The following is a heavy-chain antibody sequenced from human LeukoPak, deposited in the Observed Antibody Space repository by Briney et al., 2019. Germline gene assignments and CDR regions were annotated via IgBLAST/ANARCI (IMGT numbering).Heavy chain of an antibody. CDR2: IYYSGST. J-gene: IGHJ4*02. CDR3: ARVYTGYGYGYGLNYFDY. CDR1: GGSISSSGYY. D-gene: IGHD5-18*01. Sequence: SETLSLTCTVSGGSISSSGYYWSWIRQHPGKGLEWIGYIYYSGSTYYNPSLKSRVTISVDTSKNQFSLKLSSVTAADTAVYYCARVYTGYGYGYGLNYFDYWGQGTLVTVSS. V-gene: IGHV4-31*03.